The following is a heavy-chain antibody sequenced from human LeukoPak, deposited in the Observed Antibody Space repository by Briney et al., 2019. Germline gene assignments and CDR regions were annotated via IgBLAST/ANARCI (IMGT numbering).Heavy chain of an antibody. V-gene: IGHV4-39*01. Sequence: SETLSLTCTVSGGSISSSSYYWGWIRQLPGKGLEWIGSIYYSGSTYYNPSLKSRVTISVDTSKNQFSLKLSSVTAADTAVYYCARLGGYCSGGSCYSGNWFDPWGQGTLVTVSS. CDR3: ARLGGYCSGGSCYSGNWFDP. J-gene: IGHJ5*02. D-gene: IGHD2-15*01. CDR1: GGSISSSSYY. CDR2: IYYSGST.